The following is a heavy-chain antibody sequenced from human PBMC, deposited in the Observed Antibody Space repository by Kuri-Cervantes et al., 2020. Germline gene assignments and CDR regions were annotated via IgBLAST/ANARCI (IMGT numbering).Heavy chain of an antibody. V-gene: IGHV4-61*01. CDR3: ARDGGSSWYVDAFDI. J-gene: IGHJ3*02. CDR2: IYYSGST. Sequence: SETLSLTCTVSGGSVSSGSYYWSWVRQAPGKGLEWIGYIYYSGSTNYNPSLKSRVTISVDTSKNQFSLKLSSVTAADTAVYYCARDGGSSWYVDAFDIWGQGTMVTVSS. CDR1: GGSVSSGSYY. D-gene: IGHD6-13*01.